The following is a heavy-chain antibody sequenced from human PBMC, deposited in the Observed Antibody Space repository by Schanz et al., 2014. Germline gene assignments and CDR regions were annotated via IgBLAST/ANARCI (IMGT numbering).Heavy chain of an antibody. CDR2: MSGSGSTA. J-gene: IGHJ4*02. V-gene: IGHV3-23*04. CDR1: GFTFSSYT. D-gene: IGHD6-19*01. Sequence: VQLVESGGDLVKPGGSLRLSCAASGFTFSSYTMNWVRQAPGKGLEWVSGMSGSGSTADYADSVKGRFTISRDNSKNTLYLLMNSLRAEDTAVYYCAKDLISGWSGFDYWGQGTQVTVSS. CDR3: AKDLISGWSGFDY.